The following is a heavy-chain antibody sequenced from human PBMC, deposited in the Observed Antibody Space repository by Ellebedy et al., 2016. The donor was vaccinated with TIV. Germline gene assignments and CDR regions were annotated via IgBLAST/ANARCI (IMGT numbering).Heavy chain of an antibody. Sequence: GESLKISCAASGFTFSSYSMNRVRQAPGKGLEWLSYLSSSSCTIFNADAVKGRFTISRYNDKNSLYLQMNSLRAEDTAVYYCAREAAVAGKGNWFDPWGQGTLVAVSS. CDR3: AREAAVAGKGNWFDP. D-gene: IGHD6-19*01. J-gene: IGHJ5*02. CDR2: LSSSSCTI. CDR1: GFTFSSYS. V-gene: IGHV3-48*01.